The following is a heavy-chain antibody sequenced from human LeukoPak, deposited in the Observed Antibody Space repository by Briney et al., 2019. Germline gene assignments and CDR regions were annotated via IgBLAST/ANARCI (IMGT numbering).Heavy chain of an antibody. CDR3: ARQNYYDSSGYYRN. D-gene: IGHD3-22*01. CDR1: GFTFSDHN. V-gene: IGHV3-11*04. Sequence: GGSLRLSCAASGFTFSDHNMRWIRQAPGKGLEWVSSISRSGSTKYYADSVKGRFTISRDNAKNSLFLQMNSLRAEDTAVYYCARQNYYDSSGYYRNWGQGTLVTVSS. J-gene: IGHJ4*02. CDR2: ISRSGSTK.